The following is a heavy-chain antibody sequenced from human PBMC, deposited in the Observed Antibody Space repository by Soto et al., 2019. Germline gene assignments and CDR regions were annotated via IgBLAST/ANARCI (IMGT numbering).Heavy chain of an antibody. D-gene: IGHD3-10*01. Sequence: SETLSLTCTVSGGSISSGDYYWSWIRQPPGKGLEWIGYIYYSGSTYYNPSLKSRVTISVDTSKNQFSLKLSSVTAADTAVYYCARDRVIIRGWFDPWGQGTLVTVSS. CDR2: IYYSGST. CDR3: ARDRVIIRGWFDP. V-gene: IGHV4-30-4*01. CDR1: GGSISSGDYY. J-gene: IGHJ5*02.